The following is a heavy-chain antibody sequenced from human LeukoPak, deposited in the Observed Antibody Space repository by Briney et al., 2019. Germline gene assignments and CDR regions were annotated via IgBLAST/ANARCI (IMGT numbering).Heavy chain of an antibody. V-gene: IGHV1-69*05. CDR3: ASGDIVVVPAAPNYYYYRDV. Sequence: ASVKVSCKASGGTFSSYAISWVRQAPGQGLEWMGGIIPIFGTANYAQKFQGRVTITTDESTSTAYMELSSLRSEDTAVYYCASGDIVVVPAAPNYYYYRDVWGKGTTVTVSS. CDR1: GGTFSSYA. D-gene: IGHD2-2*01. CDR2: IIPIFGTA. J-gene: IGHJ6*03.